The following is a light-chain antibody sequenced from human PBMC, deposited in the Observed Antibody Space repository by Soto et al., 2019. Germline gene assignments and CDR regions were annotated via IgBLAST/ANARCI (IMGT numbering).Light chain of an antibody. Sequence: QSVLTQPASVSGTPGQSITISCTGTSSDVGSYNLVPWYQQHPGKAPKLMIYEGSKRPSGASNRFSGSKSGNTASLTISGLQAEDEADYYCCSYAGSSTYVFGTGTKVTV. CDR1: SSDVGSYNL. CDR2: EGS. V-gene: IGLV2-23*01. J-gene: IGLJ1*01. CDR3: CSYAGSSTYV.